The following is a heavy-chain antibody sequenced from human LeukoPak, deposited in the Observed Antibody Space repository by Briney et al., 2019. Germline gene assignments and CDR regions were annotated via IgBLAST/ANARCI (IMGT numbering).Heavy chain of an antibody. J-gene: IGHJ5*02. CDR3: ARIIANRGGNWFDP. CDR2: IYPGDSDT. D-gene: IGHD6-13*01. V-gene: IGHV5-51*01. CDR1: GYSFTSYW. Sequence: GESLQISCKGSGYSFTSYWIGWVRQLPGKGLKWMGIIYPGDSDTRYSPSFQGQVTISADKSISTAYLQWSSLKASDTAMYYCARIIANRGGNWFDPWGQGTLVTVSS.